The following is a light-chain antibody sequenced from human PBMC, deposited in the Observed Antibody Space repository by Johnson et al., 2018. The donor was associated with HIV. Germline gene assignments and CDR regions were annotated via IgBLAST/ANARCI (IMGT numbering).Light chain of an antibody. CDR3: GTWDSSLSAVF. V-gene: IGLV1-51*02. CDR2: ENN. J-gene: IGLJ1*01. CDR1: SSNIGNNY. Sequence: QSVLTQPPSVSAAPGQKVTISCSGSSSNIGNNYVSWYQQLPGTAPKLLIYENNKRPSGITDRFSGSKSGTSATLGITGLQTGDEADYYCGTWDSSLSAVFFVTGTKVTVL.